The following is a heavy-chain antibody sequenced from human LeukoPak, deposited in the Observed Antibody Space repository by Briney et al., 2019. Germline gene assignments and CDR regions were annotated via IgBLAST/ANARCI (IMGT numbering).Heavy chain of an antibody. Sequence: ASVKVSCKASGYTSTGYYMHWVRQAPGQGLEWMGWINPNSGGTNYAQKFQGRVTMTRDTSISTAYMELSRLRSDDTAVYYCARDISSGYYYGDYWGQGTLVTVSS. CDR3: ARDISSGYYYGDY. V-gene: IGHV1-2*02. CDR2: INPNSGGT. D-gene: IGHD3-22*01. J-gene: IGHJ4*02. CDR1: GYTSTGYY.